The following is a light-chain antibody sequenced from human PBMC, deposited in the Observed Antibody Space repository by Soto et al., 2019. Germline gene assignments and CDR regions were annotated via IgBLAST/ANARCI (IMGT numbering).Light chain of an antibody. V-gene: IGKV3-20*01. CDR1: QSVNSNY. J-gene: IGKJ1*01. CDR3: QQDDSTPPT. CDR2: GAS. Sequence: EIVLTQSPGTLSLSPGERATLSCRASQSVNSNYLAWYQRKPGQAPRLLIYGASNRATDIPYRFSASGSGTDFTLTITRLEAEDFAVYYCQQDDSTPPTFGQGTKMEVK.